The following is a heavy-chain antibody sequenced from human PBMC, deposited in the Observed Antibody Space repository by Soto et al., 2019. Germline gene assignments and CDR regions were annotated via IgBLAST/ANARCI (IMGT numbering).Heavy chain of an antibody. CDR3: TKSSGGSSSVGMDY. V-gene: IGHV3-30*18. CDR2: ISYDGNNR. D-gene: IGHD6-6*01. J-gene: IGHJ4*02. Sequence: QVQLVESGGGAVQPGRSLRLSCAASGFTLSSHVMHWVRQAPGKGLEWVAVISYDGNNRYYVESVKGRFTISRDNSRDTLNLQMTALTIEDSSVYYCTKSSGGSSSVGMDYWGQGTRVTVSS. CDR1: GFTLSSHV.